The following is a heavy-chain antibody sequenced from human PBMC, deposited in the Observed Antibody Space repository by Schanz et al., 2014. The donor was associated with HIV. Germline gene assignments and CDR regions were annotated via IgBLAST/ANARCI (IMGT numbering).Heavy chain of an antibody. D-gene: IGHD2-2*03. J-gene: IGHJ4*02. CDR3: ARGETFEKQLWILELFPPDS. Sequence: QVQLVQSGAEVKKPGASVRVSCKASEYTFTGYYVHWVRQAPGQGLEWMGWIDPKIGGTQLAQKFQGRVTMTRDSSSNNASLEVSSLRSDDTAVYYCARGETFEKQLWILELFPPDSWGQGTLVTVSS. CDR1: EYTFTGYY. V-gene: IGHV1-2*02. CDR2: IDPKIGGT.